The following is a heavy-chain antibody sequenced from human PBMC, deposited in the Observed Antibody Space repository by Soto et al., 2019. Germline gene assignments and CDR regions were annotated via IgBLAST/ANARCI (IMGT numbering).Heavy chain of an antibody. CDR2: IYHSGST. D-gene: IGHD3-9*01. J-gene: IGHJ4*02. CDR1: GGSISSSGYS. Sequence: PSETLSLTCAVSGGSISSSGYSWSWIRQPPGKGLEWIGYIYHSGSTYYNPSLKSRVTISVDRSKNQFSLKLSSVTAADTAVYYCARGNYDILTGTHSFDYWGQGTLVTVSS. V-gene: IGHV4-30-2*01. CDR3: ARGNYDILTGTHSFDY.